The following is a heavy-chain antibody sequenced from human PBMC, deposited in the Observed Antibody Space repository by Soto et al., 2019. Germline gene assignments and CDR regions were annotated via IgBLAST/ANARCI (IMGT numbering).Heavy chain of an antibody. Sequence: XESLTISRKGSGYSFTSYWIGLVRQMPGKGLEWMGIIYPGDSDTRYSPSFQGQVTISADKSISTAYLQWSSLKASDTAMYYCARLNGYSSSWYNFQYWGQGTLVTVSS. CDR2: IYPGDSDT. D-gene: IGHD6-13*01. CDR1: GYSFTSYW. V-gene: IGHV5-51*01. J-gene: IGHJ1*01. CDR3: ARLNGYSSSWYNFQY.